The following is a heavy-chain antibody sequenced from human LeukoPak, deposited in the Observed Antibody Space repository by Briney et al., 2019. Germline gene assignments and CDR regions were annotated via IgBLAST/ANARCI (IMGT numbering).Heavy chain of an antibody. CDR3: ARAFGAGYSDY. V-gene: IGHV3-23*01. D-gene: IGHD4/OR15-4a*01. CDR2: ISGSGDST. J-gene: IGHJ4*02. CDR1: GFTFSSYA. Sequence: GSLRLSCAASGFTFSSYAMSWVRQAPGKGLEWVSAISGSGDSTYYADSVKGRFTISRDNSKKTLYLQLNSLRAGDTAVYYCARAFGAGYSDYWGQGTLVTVSS.